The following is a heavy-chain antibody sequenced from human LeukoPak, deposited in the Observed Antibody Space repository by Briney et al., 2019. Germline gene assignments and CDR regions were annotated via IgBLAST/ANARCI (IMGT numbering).Heavy chain of an antibody. J-gene: IGHJ5*02. Sequence: SVKVSCKASGGTFSSYAISWVRQAPGQGLEWMGGIIPIFGTANYAQKFQGRVTITADKSTSTAYMELSSLRSEDTAVYYCARDTPWGSYYRWFDPWGQGTLVTVSS. V-gene: IGHV1-69*06. CDR3: ARDTPWGSYYRWFDP. CDR1: GGTFSSYA. CDR2: IIPIFGTA. D-gene: IGHD1-26*01.